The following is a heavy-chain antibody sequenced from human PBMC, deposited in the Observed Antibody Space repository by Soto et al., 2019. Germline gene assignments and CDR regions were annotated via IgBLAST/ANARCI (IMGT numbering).Heavy chain of an antibody. CDR2: ISGYNGNT. J-gene: IGHJ4*02. CDR3: ARQSIAARPMGYFDY. V-gene: IGHV1-18*04. D-gene: IGHD6-6*01. CDR1: GYTFTSHG. Sequence: QVHLVQSGAEVKKPGASVKVSCKASGYTFTSHGISWVRQAPGQGLQWMGWISGYNGNTDYAQKFQGRVTMTTDTSTNTAYMELRSLRSEDTAVYYCARQSIAARPMGYFDYWGQGTLVTVSS.